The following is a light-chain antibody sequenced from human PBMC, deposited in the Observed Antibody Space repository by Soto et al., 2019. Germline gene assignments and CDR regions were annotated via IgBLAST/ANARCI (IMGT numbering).Light chain of an antibody. CDR3: QQSYRIPPT. Sequence: EIQMTQSPSSLSASVGDRVSITCRTSQTVTTYLNWYVQKPGKAPELLIYATSKLRGGVPSKFSGSGSGTEFTLTINSLQPEDFGNYFCQQSYRIPPTFGQGTRLEIK. CDR2: ATS. J-gene: IGKJ5*01. V-gene: IGKV1-39*01. CDR1: QTVTTY.